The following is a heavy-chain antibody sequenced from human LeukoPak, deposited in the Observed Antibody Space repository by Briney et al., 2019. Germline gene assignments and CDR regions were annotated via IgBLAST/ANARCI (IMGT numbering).Heavy chain of an antibody. CDR3: ASDTIALRLFDY. Sequence: GGSLRLSCAAYGFTFSDYYMGWIRQAPGKGLEWVSYISSSGSNIYYGDSVKGRFTISRDNAKNSLYLQMNSLRAEDTAVYYCASDTIALRLFDYCGQGTLVTVSS. CDR2: ISSSGSNI. J-gene: IGHJ4*02. CDR1: GFTFSDYY. V-gene: IGHV3-11*01.